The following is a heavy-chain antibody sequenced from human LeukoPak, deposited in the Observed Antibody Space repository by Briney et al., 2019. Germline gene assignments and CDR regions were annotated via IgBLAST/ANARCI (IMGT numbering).Heavy chain of an antibody. CDR2: ISSSSSYI. CDR1: GFTFSSYW. J-gene: IGHJ4*02. D-gene: IGHD1-26*01. CDR3: ARDFSGSHDY. Sequence: AGGSLRLSCAASGFTFSSYWMSWVRQAPGKGLEWVSSISSSSSYIYYADSVKGRFTISRDNAKNSLYLQMNSLRAEDTAVYYCARDFSGSHDYWGQGTLVTVSS. V-gene: IGHV3-21*01.